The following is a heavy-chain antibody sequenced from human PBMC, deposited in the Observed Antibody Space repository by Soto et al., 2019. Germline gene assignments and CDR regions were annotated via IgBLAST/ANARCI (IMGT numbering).Heavy chain of an antibody. CDR2: TYYRSKWYI. CDR1: GRGDAWNEAA. J-gene: IGHJ5*01. Sequence: SQSLSVTGGVSGRGDAWNEAAWESIRQSPSRGLEWLGRTYYRSKWYIDYAVSVKSRITINPDPSNNQLSLQLNSVTPDDTAVYYCVQPVGNRWLDSWGPRTLGTLSS. CDR3: VQPVGNRWLDS. D-gene: IGHD1-1*01. V-gene: IGHV6-1*01.